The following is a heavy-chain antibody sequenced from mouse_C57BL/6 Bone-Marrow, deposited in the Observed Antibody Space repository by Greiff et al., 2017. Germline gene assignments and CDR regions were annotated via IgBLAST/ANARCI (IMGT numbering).Heavy chain of an antibody. CDR1: GYTFTSYW. J-gene: IGHJ1*03. Sequence: VQLQQPGAELVKPGASVKMSCKASGYTFTSYWITWVKQRPGQGLEWIGDIYPGSGSTNYNEKFKSKATLTVDTSSSTAYMQLISLTSEDSAVYYCARYDGYYLYWYFDVWGTGTTVTVSS. V-gene: IGHV1-55*01. CDR3: ARYDGYYLYWYFDV. D-gene: IGHD2-3*01. CDR2: IYPGSGST.